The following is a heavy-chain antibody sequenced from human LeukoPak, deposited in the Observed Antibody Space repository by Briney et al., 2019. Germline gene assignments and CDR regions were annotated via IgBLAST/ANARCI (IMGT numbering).Heavy chain of an antibody. CDR1: GGSFSGYY. J-gene: IGHJ4*02. D-gene: IGHD3-9*01. V-gene: IGHV4-34*01. CDR2: INHSGST. Sequence: SETLSLTCAVYGGSFSGYYWSWIRQPPGKGLEWIGEINHSGSTNYNPSLKSRVTISVDTSKNQFSLKQSSVTAADTAVYYCARDEYYDILTGYYILDYWGQGTLVTVSS. CDR3: ARDEYYDILTGYYILDY.